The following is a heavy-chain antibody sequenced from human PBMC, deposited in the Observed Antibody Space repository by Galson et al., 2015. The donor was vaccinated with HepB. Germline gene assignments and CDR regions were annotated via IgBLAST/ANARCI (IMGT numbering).Heavy chain of an antibody. J-gene: IGHJ3*02. Sequence: SVKVSCKASGGTFSSYAISWVRQAPGQGLEWMGGIIPIFGTANYAQKFQGRVTITADGSTSTAYMELSSLRSEDTAVYYCARDDGGSRDGYKAVMDAFDIWGQGTMVTVSS. CDR1: GGTFSSYA. CDR3: ARDDGGSRDGYKAVMDAFDI. V-gene: IGHV1-69*13. D-gene: IGHD5-24*01. CDR2: IIPIFGTA.